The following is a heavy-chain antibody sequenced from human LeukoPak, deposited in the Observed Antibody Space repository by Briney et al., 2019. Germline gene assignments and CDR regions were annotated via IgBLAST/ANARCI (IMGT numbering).Heavy chain of an antibody. V-gene: IGHV3-21*01. Sequence: GGSLRLSCAASGFTFSSYSMSWVRQAPGKGLEWVSSISSSSSYIYYADSVKDRFTISRDNAKNSLFLQMNSLRAEDTAVYYCAGATSDVSYFDYWGQGTLVTVSS. D-gene: IGHD3-16*01. J-gene: IGHJ4*02. CDR3: AGATSDVSYFDY. CDR1: GFTFSSYS. CDR2: ISSSSSYI.